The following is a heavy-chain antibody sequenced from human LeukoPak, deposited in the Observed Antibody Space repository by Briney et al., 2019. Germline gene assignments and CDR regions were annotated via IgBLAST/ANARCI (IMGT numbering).Heavy chain of an antibody. CDR1: GFTFSSHW. V-gene: IGHV3-7*03. D-gene: IGHD3-10*01. J-gene: IGHJ4*02. CDR2: IKQDGSEK. Sequence: GGSLRLSCAASGFTFSSHWMSWVRQAPGKGLEWVANIKQDGSEKYYVDSVKGRFTISRDNAKNSLYLQMNSLRAEDTAVYYCAKGNYYGSGSYYNYWGQGTLVTVSS. CDR3: AKGNYYGSGSYYNY.